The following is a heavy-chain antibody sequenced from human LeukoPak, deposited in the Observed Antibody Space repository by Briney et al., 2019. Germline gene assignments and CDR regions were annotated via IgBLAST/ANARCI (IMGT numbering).Heavy chain of an antibody. D-gene: IGHD1-26*01. CDR2: ISSSSSYI. V-gene: IGHV3-21*01. J-gene: IGHJ4*02. CDR1: GFTFSSYS. Sequence: PGGSLRLSCAASGFTFSSYSMNWVRQAPGKGLEWVSSISSSSSYIYYADSVKGRFTISRDNAKNSLYLQMNSLRAEDTAVYYCARALGVGATTGVKLDRYYFDYWGQGTLVTVSS. CDR3: ARALGVGATTGVKLDRYYFDY.